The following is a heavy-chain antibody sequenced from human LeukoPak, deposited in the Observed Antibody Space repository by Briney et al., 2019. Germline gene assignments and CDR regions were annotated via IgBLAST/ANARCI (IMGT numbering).Heavy chain of an antibody. CDR2: INAGNGNT. CDR1: GYTFTSYA. D-gene: IGHD3-16*02. CDR3: AREGGSTYDYVRGSYRSAWFDP. J-gene: IGHJ5*02. Sequence: GASVKVSCKASGYTFTSYAMHWVRQAPGQRLEWMGWINAGNGNTKYSQKFQGRVTITRDTSASTAYMELSSLRSEDTAVYYCAREGGSTYDYVRGSYRSAWFDPWGQGTLVTVSS. V-gene: IGHV1-3*01.